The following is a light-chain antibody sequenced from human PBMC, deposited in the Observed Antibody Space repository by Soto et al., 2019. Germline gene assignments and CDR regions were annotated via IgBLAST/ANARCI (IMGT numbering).Light chain of an antibody. CDR1: QSVSSNY. CDR3: QQYGSSGT. CDR2: RAS. Sequence: EIVLTQSPGTLSLSPGERATLSCRASQSVSSNYLAWYQQKPGQAPKVLIYRASIRATGIPDRFTGSGSGTDSTLTIRRLQPEDFAVYYCQQYGSSGTFGQGTKVDIK. V-gene: IGKV3-20*01. J-gene: IGKJ1*01.